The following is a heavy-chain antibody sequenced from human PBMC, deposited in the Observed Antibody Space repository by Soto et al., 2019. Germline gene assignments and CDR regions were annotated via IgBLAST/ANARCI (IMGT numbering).Heavy chain of an antibody. CDR1: GFAFSEYA. D-gene: IGHD2-8*01. CDR3: VKDGRVYAIPADFDY. Sequence: EVQLLESGGGLVQPGGSLRLSCAASGFAFSEYAMNWVRQAPGKGLAWASVISGTGRSTYYADSVKGRFTISRDNSKNTVYLHMNSLRAEDTAVYYCVKDGRVYAIPADFDYWGHGTLVTVSS. V-gene: IGHV3-23*01. J-gene: IGHJ4*01. CDR2: ISGTGRST.